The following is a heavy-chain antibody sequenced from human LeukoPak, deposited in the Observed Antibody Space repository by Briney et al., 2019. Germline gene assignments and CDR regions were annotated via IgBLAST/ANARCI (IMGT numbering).Heavy chain of an antibody. V-gene: IGHV3-74*01. CDR1: GFTFSTYW. CDR2: INSDGTTT. CDR3: AKDAGYSSGWYTGNDA. J-gene: IGHJ5*02. Sequence: GGSLRLSCAASGFTFSTYWMHWVRQAPGKGLVWVSRINSDGTTTNYADSVKGRFTVSRDNAKNTLYLQMNSLRADDTAVYYCAKDAGYSSGWYTGNDAWGQGTLVSVSS. D-gene: IGHD6-19*01.